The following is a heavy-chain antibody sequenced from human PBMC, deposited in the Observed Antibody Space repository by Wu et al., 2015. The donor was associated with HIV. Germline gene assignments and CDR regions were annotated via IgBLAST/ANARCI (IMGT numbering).Heavy chain of an antibody. V-gene: IGHV1-2*02. D-gene: IGHD3-22*01. J-gene: IGHJ4*02. CDR3: ARLQSLSGFYSNADF. Sequence: QVQLVQSGAEVKEPGSSVKVSCKASGGTFVNSAFNWVRQAPGQGLEWMGWINPNRGGTKYAQKFQGRVTMTRDTAVSTAYMELNSLRSDDTAVYYCARLQSLSGFYSNADFWGQGTLVTVSS. CDR2: INPNRGGT. CDR1: GGTFVNSA.